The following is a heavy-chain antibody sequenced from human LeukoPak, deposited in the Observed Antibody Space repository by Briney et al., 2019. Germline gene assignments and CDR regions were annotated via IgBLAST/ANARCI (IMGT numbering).Heavy chain of an antibody. D-gene: IGHD1-26*01. Sequence: GGSLRLSCAASGFTFSSYGMHWVRQAPGKGLEWVAVISYDGSNKYYADSVKGRFTISRDNSKNTLYLQMNSLRAEDTAVYYCAKGWDTKSTSRSPFDYWGQGTLVTVSS. CDR1: GFTFSSYG. V-gene: IGHV3-30*18. CDR3: AKGWDTKSTSRSPFDY. J-gene: IGHJ4*02. CDR2: ISYDGSNK.